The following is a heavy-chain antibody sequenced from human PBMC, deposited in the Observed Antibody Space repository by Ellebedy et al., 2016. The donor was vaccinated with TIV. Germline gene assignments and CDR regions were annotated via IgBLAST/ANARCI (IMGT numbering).Heavy chain of an antibody. D-gene: IGHD6-13*01. CDR3: TCLQLGIADYFDY. CDR1: GYTFTKYY. J-gene: IGHJ4*02. Sequence: ASVKVSCKASGYTFTKYYMHWVRQAPGQGLEWMGMINPSGGSTSYAQKFQGRVTMTRDTYTSTVYMELSSLRSEDTAVYYCTCLQLGIADYFDYWGQGALVTVSS. V-gene: IGHV1-46*01. CDR2: INPSGGST.